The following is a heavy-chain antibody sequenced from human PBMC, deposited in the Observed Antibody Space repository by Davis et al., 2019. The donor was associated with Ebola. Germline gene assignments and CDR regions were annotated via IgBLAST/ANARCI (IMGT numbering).Heavy chain of an antibody. V-gene: IGHV3-33*06. J-gene: IGHJ4*02. CDR2: IWYDGSNK. D-gene: IGHD1-26*01. CDR3: AKEVGATTLVLGY. CDR1: GFPFSSYG. Sequence: PGGSLRLSCAASGFPFSSYGMHWVRQAPGKGLEWVAVIWYDGSNKYYAGSVKGRFTISRDNSKHTLYLQMNSLRAEDTAVYYCAKEVGATTLVLGYWGQGTLVTVSS.